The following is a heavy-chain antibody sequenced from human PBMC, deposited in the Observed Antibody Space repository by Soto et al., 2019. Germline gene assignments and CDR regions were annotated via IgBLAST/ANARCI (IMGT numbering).Heavy chain of an antibody. J-gene: IGHJ4*02. V-gene: IGHV4-39*01. CDR2: IYYSGST. CDR1: GGSISSSSYY. Sequence: QLQLQESGPGLVKPSETLSLTCTVSGGSISSSSYYWGWIRQPPGKGLEWIGSIYYSGSTYYNPSLEGRVTISVDTSKNPFSLKLSSVTAADTAVYYCATLWFGEGNYWGQGTLVTVSS. CDR3: ATLWFGEGNY. D-gene: IGHD3-10*01.